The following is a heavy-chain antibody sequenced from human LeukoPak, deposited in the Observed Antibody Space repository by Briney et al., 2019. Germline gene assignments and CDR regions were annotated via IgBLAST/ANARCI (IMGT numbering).Heavy chain of an antibody. J-gene: IGHJ3*02. Sequence: ASMKVSCKASGYTFNRHSIIWVRQAPGQGLEWMGWISAWNGDTSYAQKIQGRVTMTTDTSTSTAYMELRSLRSDDTAVYYCARIGIGYCSSTSCLSDGFDIWGQGTMVTVSS. V-gene: IGHV1-18*04. D-gene: IGHD2-2*01. CDR3: ARIGIGYCSSTSCLSDGFDI. CDR1: GYTFNRHS. CDR2: ISAWNGDT.